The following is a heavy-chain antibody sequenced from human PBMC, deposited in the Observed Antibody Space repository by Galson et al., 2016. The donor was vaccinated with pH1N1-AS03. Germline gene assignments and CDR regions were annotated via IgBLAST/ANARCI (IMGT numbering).Heavy chain of an antibody. V-gene: IGHV1-69*13. J-gene: IGHJ6*02. CDR3: ARAPGDYGDSGMGHLYHFGMDV. CDR1: GGTISSDA. CDR2: IIPILGTP. D-gene: IGHD4-17*01. Sequence: SVKVSCKASGGTISSDAISWVRQAPGQGLEWMGGIIPILGTPKYAQKFQDRMTIIADESTSTVYVELSSLRSEDTAIFYCARAPGDYGDSGMGHLYHFGMDVWGRGTTVTVTS.